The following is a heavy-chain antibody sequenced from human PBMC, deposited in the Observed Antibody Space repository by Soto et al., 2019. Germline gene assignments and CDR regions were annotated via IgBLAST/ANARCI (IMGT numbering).Heavy chain of an antibody. V-gene: IGHV6-1*01. J-gene: IGHJ4*02. CDR3: ARSTGIAAAGSIDY. CDR1: GDSVSSNSAA. Sequence: KQSQTLSLTCAISGDSVSSNSAAWNWIRQSPSRGLEWLGRTYYRSKWYNDYAVSVKSRITINPDTSKNQLSLQLNSVTPEDTAVYYCARSTGIAAAGSIDYWGQGTLVTVSS. D-gene: IGHD6-13*01. CDR2: TYYRSKWYN.